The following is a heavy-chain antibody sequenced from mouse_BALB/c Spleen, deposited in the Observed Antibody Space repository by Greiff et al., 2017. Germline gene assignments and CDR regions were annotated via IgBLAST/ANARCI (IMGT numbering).Heavy chain of an antibody. CDR3: AYGNYGAY. V-gene: IGHV14-3*02. Sequence: VQLKESGAELVKPGASVKLSCTASGFNIKDTYMHWVKQRPEQGLEWIGRIDPANGNTKYDPKFQGKATITADTSSNTAYLQLSSLTSEDTAVYYCAYGNYGAYWGQGTLVTVSA. CDR1: GFNIKDTY. J-gene: IGHJ3*01. CDR2: IDPANGNT. D-gene: IGHD2-1*01.